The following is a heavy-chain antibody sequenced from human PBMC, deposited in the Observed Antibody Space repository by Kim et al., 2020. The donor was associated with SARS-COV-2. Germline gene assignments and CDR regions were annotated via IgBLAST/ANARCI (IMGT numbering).Heavy chain of an antibody. V-gene: IGHV3-64D*09. CDR2: ISSNGGST. D-gene: IGHD1-20*01. Sequence: GGSLRLSCSASGFTFSSYAMHWVRQAPGKGLEHVSAISSNGGSTYYADSVKGRFTISRDNSKNTLYLQMSSLRGEDTAVYYCVKGFNWNGEGYWGQGTLV. CDR1: GFTFSSYA. J-gene: IGHJ4*02. CDR3: VKGFNWNGEGY.